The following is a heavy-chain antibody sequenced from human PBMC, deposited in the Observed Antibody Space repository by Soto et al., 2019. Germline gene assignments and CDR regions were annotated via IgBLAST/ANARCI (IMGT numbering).Heavy chain of an antibody. CDR2: ISYDGSNK. J-gene: IGHJ6*02. D-gene: IGHD6-13*01. V-gene: IGHV3-30*03. Sequence: QVQLVESGGGVVQPGRSLRLSCAASGFTFSSYGMHWVRQAPGKGLEWVAVISYDGSNKYYADSVKGRFTISRDNSKNTLYLQMNSLRAEDTAVYYCARVVIAAAYYFYGMDVWGQGTTVTVSS. CDR1: GFTFSSYG. CDR3: ARVVIAAAYYFYGMDV.